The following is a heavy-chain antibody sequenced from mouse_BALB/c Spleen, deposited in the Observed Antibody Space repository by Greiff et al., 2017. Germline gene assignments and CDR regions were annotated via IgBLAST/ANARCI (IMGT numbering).Heavy chain of an antibody. CDR1: GFTFSSYG. V-gene: IGHV5-6-3*01. CDR2: INSNGGST. CDR3: ARDENYESSLGY. Sequence: EVQLVESGGGLVQPGGSLKLSCAASGFTFSSYGMSWVRQTPDKRLELVATINSNGGSTYYPDSVKGRFTISRDNAKNTLYLQMSSLKSEDTAMYYCARDENYESSLGYWGQGTLVTVSA. J-gene: IGHJ3*01. D-gene: IGHD2-4*01.